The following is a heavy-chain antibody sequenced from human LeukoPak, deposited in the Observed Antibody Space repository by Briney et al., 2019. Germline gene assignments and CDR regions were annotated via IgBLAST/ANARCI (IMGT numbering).Heavy chain of an antibody. V-gene: IGHV1-46*01. CDR2: IDPSDGST. Sequence: ASVKVSCKASGYTFTSLYMHWVRQAPGQGLEWMGIIDPSDGSTTYAQKFQGRVTMTRDMSTSTVYMDLSSLRPADSAVYYCAREGPYTNGWHGAADYWGQGTLVTVSS. J-gene: IGHJ4*02. D-gene: IGHD6-19*01. CDR1: GYTFTSLY. CDR3: AREGPYTNGWHGAADY.